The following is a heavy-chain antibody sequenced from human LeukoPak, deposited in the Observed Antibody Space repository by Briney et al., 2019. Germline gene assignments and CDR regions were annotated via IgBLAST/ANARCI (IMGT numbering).Heavy chain of an antibody. CDR3: ARGSAGGAFDI. V-gene: IGHV3-21*01. CDR2: ISSSSSYI. J-gene: IGHJ3*02. Sequence: GGSLRLSCAASGFTFSSYSMNWVRQAPGKGLEWVSSISSSSSYIYYADSVKGRFTISRDNAKNSLYLQMNSLRAEDTAVYYCARGSAGGAFDIWGEGTIVSVSS. D-gene: IGHD6-19*01. CDR1: GFTFSSYS.